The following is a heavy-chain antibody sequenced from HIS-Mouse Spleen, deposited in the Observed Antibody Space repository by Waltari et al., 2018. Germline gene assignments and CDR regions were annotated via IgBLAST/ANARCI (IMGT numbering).Heavy chain of an antibody. CDR3: ARSESRFLEWLDWFDP. D-gene: IGHD3-3*01. V-gene: IGHV1-18*01. Sequence: QVQLMQSGAEVKKPGASVKVSCKASGYTFTTYGISWVRQAPGQGLEWMGWISAYKGNTNYAQKLQGRVTMTTDTSTSTAYMELRSLRSDDTAVYYCARSESRFLEWLDWFDPWGQGTLVTVSS. J-gene: IGHJ5*02. CDR2: ISAYKGNT. CDR1: GYTFTTYG.